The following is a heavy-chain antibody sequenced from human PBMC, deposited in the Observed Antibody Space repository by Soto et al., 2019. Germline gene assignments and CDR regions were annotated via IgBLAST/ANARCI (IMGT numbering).Heavy chain of an antibody. V-gene: IGHV1-8*01. CDR2: MNPNSGNT. J-gene: IGHJ6*03. D-gene: IGHD3-10*01. Sequence: ASVKVSCKASGYTFTSYDINWVRQATGQGLEWMGWMNPNSGNTGYAQKFQGRVTMTRNTSISTAYMELSSLRSEDTAVYYCASGYGSGKSHYYYYMDVWGKGTTVTVSS. CDR3: ASGYGSGKSHYYYYMDV. CDR1: GYTFTSYD.